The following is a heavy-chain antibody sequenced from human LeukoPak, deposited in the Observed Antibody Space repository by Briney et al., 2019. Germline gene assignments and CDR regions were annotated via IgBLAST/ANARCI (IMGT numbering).Heavy chain of an antibody. Sequence: SETLSLTCAVYGGSFSGYYWSWVRQPPGKGLEWIGEINHSGSTNYNPSLKSRVTISVDTSKNQFSLKLSSVTAADTAVYYCARGRDQELLWFGESGGAEYGMDVWGQGTTVTVSS. J-gene: IGHJ6*02. CDR3: ARGRDQELLWFGESGGAEYGMDV. V-gene: IGHV4-34*01. D-gene: IGHD3-10*01. CDR2: INHSGST. CDR1: GGSFSGYY.